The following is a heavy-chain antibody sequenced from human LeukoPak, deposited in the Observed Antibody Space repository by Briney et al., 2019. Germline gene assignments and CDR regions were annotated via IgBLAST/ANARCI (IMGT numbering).Heavy chain of an antibody. V-gene: IGHV4-34*01. D-gene: IGHD2-15*01. CDR1: GGSFSGYY. CDR3: ARDPPGGYCSGGSCEDY. CDR2: INHSGST. Sequence: KTSETLSLTCAVYGGSFSGYYWSWIRQPPGKGLEWIGEINHSGSTNYNPSLKSRVTISVDTSKNQFSLKLSSVTAADTAVYYCARDPPGGYCSGGSCEDYWGQGTLVTVSS. J-gene: IGHJ4*02.